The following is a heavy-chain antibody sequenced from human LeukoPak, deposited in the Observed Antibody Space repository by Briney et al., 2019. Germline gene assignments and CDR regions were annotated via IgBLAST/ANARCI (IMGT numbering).Heavy chain of an antibody. CDR2: ISGSDGRT. J-gene: IGHJ4*02. V-gene: IGHV3-23*01. CDR1: GFTFSSYG. D-gene: IGHD6-13*01. Sequence: GGSLRLSCAASGFTFSSYGMSWVRQAPGKGLEWVSAISGSDGRTYYADSVKGRFTFSRDNSKNTLYLQMNSLRAEDTAVYYCAKTYSSSWYTYYFDYWGQGTLVTVSS. CDR3: AKTYSSSWYTYYFDY.